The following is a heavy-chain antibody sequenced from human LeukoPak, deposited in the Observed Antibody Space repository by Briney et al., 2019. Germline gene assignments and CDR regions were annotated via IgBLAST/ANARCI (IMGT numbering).Heavy chain of an antibody. CDR2: IKQDGSEK. V-gene: IGHV3-7*01. J-gene: IGHJ4*02. CDR3: ARGSVGATLNYFDY. D-gene: IGHD1-26*01. Sequence: PGGSLRLSCAASGFTFSSYWMSWVRQAPGKGLEWVSNIKQDGSEKYYVDSVKGRFTISRDNSKNTLYLQMNSLRAEDTAVYYCARGSVGATLNYFDYSGQGTLVTVSS. CDR1: GFTFSSYW.